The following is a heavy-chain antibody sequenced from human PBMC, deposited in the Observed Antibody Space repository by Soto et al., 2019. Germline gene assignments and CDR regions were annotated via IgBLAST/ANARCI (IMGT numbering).Heavy chain of an antibody. V-gene: IGHV3-30*18. J-gene: IGHJ6*02. CDR3: AKDKFGIAGAGTRRYYYYGMDV. CDR1: GFTFSSYG. CDR2: ISYDGSNK. Sequence: QVQLVESGGGVVQPGRSLRLSCAASGFTFSSYGMHWVRQAPGKGLEWVAVISYDGSNKYYADSVKGRFTISRDNSKNTLYLQMNSLRAEDTAVYYCAKDKFGIAGAGTRRYYYYGMDVWGQGTTVTVSS. D-gene: IGHD6-19*01.